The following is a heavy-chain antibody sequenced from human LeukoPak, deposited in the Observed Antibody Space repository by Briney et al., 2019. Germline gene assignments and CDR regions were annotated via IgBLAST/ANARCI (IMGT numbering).Heavy chain of an antibody. V-gene: IGHV4-34*01. CDR1: GGSFSGYY. CDR3: AGVVATPDAFDI. Sequence: PSETLSLTCAVYGGSFSGYYWSWIRQPPGKGLEWIGEINHSGSTNYNPSLKSRVTISVDTSENQFSLKLSSVTAADTAVYYCAGVVATPDAFDIWGQGTMVTVSS. J-gene: IGHJ3*02. D-gene: IGHD2-15*01. CDR2: INHSGST.